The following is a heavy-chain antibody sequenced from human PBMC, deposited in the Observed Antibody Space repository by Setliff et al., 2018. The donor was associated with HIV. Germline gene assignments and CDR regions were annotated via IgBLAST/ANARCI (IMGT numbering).Heavy chain of an antibody. Sequence: ASVKVSCKASGYIFTDYYIHWVRQAPGQGLERMGWINPNGGYTNYAQKFLGRVTMTQDTSISTAYMELSRLRSDDTAVYYCAKDIGVWDYGGNFLLREYFQHWGQGTLVTVSS. CDR2: INPNGGYT. CDR3: AKDIGVWDYGGNFLLREYFQH. CDR1: GYIFTDYY. J-gene: IGHJ1*01. V-gene: IGHV1-2*02. D-gene: IGHD4-17*01.